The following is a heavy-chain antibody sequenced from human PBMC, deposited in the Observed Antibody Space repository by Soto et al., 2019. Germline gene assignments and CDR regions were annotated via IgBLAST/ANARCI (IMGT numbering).Heavy chain of an antibody. J-gene: IGHJ4*02. V-gene: IGHV3-23*01. CDR3: AKSGYGSGSYYIYLDY. CDR2: ISGSGGST. Sequence: PGGSLRLSCAASAFTFSSYAMSCVRQAPGKGLAWVPAISGSGGSTNYADSVKDLFTISRDKSKNTRYLQMNSLRAEDTAVYYCAKSGYGSGSYYIYLDYWGQGTLVTVSS. D-gene: IGHD3-10*01. CDR1: AFTFSSYA.